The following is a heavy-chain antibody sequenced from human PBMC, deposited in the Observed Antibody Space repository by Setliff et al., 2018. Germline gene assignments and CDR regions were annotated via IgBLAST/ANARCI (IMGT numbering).Heavy chain of an antibody. V-gene: IGHV1-69*13. J-gene: IGHJ3*02. CDR2: IIPVFRTA. CDR3: ARDPPGMNAFDI. D-gene: IGHD6-13*01. Sequence: GASVKVSCKASGGSFRSDGFNWVRQAPGQGLEWMGRIIPVFRTAKYAQTFQGRVTISADESTRTAYMELSSLRFEDTAVYYCARDPPGMNAFDIWGHGTMVTVSS. CDR1: GGSFRSDG.